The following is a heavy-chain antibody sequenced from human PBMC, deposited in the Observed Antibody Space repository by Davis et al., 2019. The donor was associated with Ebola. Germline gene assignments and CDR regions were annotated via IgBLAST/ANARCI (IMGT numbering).Heavy chain of an antibody. J-gene: IGHJ6*02. Sequence: GESLKISCAASGFTFSGHVMSWIRQAPGKGLEWVSGLSVSGGTTYYADSVRGRFTVSRDNAKNMLYLQMNSLRAEDTAVYYCARYLSEWRSYSYHYYGMDVWGQGTTVTVSS. V-gene: IGHV3-23*01. CDR1: GFTFSGHV. D-gene: IGHD3-3*01. CDR3: ARYLSEWRSYSYHYYGMDV. CDR2: LSVSGGTT.